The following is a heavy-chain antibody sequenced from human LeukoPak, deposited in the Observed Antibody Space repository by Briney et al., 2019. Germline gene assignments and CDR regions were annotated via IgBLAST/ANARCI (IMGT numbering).Heavy chain of an antibody. CDR3: ARAQGSGPPRWY. V-gene: IGHV3-66*01. J-gene: IGHJ4*02. CDR2: IYTRGST. Sequence: GGSLRLSCAASGFTVSSNYMSWVRQAPGKGLEWVSVIYTRGSTYYADSVKGRFTISRDNSENTLYLQMNSLRAEDTAVYYCARAQGSGPPRWYWGQGTLVTVSS. D-gene: IGHD2-15*01. CDR1: GFTVSSNY.